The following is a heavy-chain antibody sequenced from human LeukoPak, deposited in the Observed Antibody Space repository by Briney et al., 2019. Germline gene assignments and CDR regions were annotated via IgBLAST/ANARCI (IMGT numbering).Heavy chain of an antibody. CDR1: GFTFSSYG. V-gene: IGHV3-30*18. Sequence: GGSLRLSCAASGFTFSSYGMHWVRQAPGKGLEWVAVISYDGSNKYYADSVKGRFTISRDNSKNTLYLQMNSLRAEDTAVYYCAKGEGITMVRGVRYPWYFDLWGRGTLVTVSS. J-gene: IGHJ2*01. D-gene: IGHD3-10*01. CDR3: AKGEGITMVRGVRYPWYFDL. CDR2: ISYDGSNK.